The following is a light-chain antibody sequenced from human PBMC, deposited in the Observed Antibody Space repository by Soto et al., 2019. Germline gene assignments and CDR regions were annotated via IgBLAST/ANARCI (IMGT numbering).Light chain of an antibody. V-gene: IGKV1-6*01. J-gene: IGKJ4*01. Sequence: AIQMTQSSSSLSASFGDRVTITCGASQGIRSELGWYQQQKGKAPNLLIYTASTLQSGVPSRFSGSGSGTDVNLTISSLQTEDFATYYCIQDYNYPLTFGGGTKVDIK. CDR2: TAS. CDR1: QGIRSE. CDR3: IQDYNYPLT.